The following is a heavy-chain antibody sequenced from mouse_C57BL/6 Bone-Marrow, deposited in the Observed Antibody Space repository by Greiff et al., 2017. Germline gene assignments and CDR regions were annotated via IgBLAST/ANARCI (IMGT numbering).Heavy chain of an antibody. D-gene: IGHD5-1*01. V-gene: IGHV5-6*02. CDR3: ARRGYLLDY. CDR2: ISSGGSYT. Sequence: EVNVVESGGDLVKPGGSLKLSCAASGFTFSSYGMSWVRQTPDKRLEWVATISSGGSYTYYPDSVKGRFTISRDNAKNTLYLQMSSLKSEDTAMYYCARRGYLLDYWGQGTTLTVSS. CDR1: GFTFSSYG. J-gene: IGHJ2*01.